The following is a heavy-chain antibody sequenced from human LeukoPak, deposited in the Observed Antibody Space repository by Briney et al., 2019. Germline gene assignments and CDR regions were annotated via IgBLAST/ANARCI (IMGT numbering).Heavy chain of an antibody. V-gene: IGHV3-21*04. CDR2: ISSSSSYI. J-gene: IGHJ4*02. Sequence: PGGSLRLSCAASGFTFSSYSMNWVRQAPGKGLEWVSSISSSSSYIYYADSVKGRFTVSRDSAKNSLYLEMNSLRVDDTAVYYCASKAVAGSFDYWGQGTLVTVSS. CDR3: ASKAVAGSFDY. D-gene: IGHD6-19*01. CDR1: GFTFSSYS.